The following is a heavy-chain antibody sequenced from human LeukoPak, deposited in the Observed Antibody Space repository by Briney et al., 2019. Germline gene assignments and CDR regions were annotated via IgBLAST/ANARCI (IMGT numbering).Heavy chain of an antibody. J-gene: IGHJ4*02. D-gene: IGHD5-18*01. V-gene: IGHV4-34*01. CDR2: INHSGST. Sequence: SETLSLTCAVYGGSFSGYYWSWIRQPPGKGLEWIGEINHSGSTNYNPSLKSRVTISVDTSKNQFSLKLSSVTAAGTAVYYCARGLRYSYGYFDYWGQGTLVTVSS. CDR3: ARGLRYSYGYFDY. CDR1: GGSFSGYY.